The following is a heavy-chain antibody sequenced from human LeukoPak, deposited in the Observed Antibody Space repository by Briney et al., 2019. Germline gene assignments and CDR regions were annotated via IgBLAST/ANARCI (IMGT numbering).Heavy chain of an antibody. J-gene: IGHJ5*02. Sequence: GGSLRLSCAASGFTFSNYGMSWVRQAPGKGLEWVSGITGSGGSTYYADSVKGRFTISRDNSKNTVYLQMYSLRAEDTAVYYCAKLPGMPATGNAPWFDPWGQGSLVTVSS. CDR1: GFTFSNYG. CDR2: ITGSGGST. V-gene: IGHV3-23*01. CDR3: AKLPGMPATGNAPWFDP. D-gene: IGHD6-13*01.